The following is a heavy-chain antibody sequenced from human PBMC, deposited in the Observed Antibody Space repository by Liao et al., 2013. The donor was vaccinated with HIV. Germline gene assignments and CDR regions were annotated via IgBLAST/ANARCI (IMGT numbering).Heavy chain of an antibody. V-gene: IGHV4-61*02. CDR3: AREADYYFYYMDV. CDR2: IYTSGST. Sequence: QVQLQESGPGLVKPSQTLSLTCTVSGGSISSATYYWSWIRQPAGKALEWIGRIYTSGSTNYNPSVQSRVTISVDTSKNQFSLKLSSVTAADTAVYYCAREADYYFYYMDVWGKGTTVTVSS. CDR1: GGSISSATYY. J-gene: IGHJ6*03.